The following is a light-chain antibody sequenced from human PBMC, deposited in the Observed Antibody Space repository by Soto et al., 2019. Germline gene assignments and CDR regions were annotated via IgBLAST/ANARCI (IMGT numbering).Light chain of an antibody. CDR3: QHYNNWTVT. V-gene: IGKV3-15*01. J-gene: IGKJ4*01. Sequence: DIVMTQSPSTLSGSAGERDTITCRASQSISRWLAWYQQKPGKAPRLLIYWASTRASSVPARFSGSESGTEFTLTISSLQHDDFAAYYCQHYNNWTVTFGGGTKVDIK. CDR1: QSISRW. CDR2: WAS.